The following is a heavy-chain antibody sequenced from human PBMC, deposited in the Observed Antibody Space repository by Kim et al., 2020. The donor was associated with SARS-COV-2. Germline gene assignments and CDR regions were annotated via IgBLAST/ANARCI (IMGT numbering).Heavy chain of an antibody. J-gene: IGHJ4*02. CDR1: GGSFSGYY. V-gene: IGHV4-34*01. CDR3: AGGAGDGSGTCDY. D-gene: IGHD3-10*01. CDR2: MNHSGST. Sequence: SETLSLTCAVYGGSFSGYYWSWIRQPPGKGLEWIGVMNHSGSTNYNPSPKSRVTISVDTSKYQFSLKLSSVTAADTAVYYCAGGAGDGSGTCDYWGQGTLVTVSS.